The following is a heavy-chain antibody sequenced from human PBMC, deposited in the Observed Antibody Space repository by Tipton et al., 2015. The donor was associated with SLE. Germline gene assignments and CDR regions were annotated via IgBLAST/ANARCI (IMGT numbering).Heavy chain of an antibody. Sequence: LRLSCAVYGGSFSGYYWSWIRQPPGKGLEWIGEINHSGSTNYNPSLKSRVTISVDTSKNQFSLKLSSVTAADTGVIYCARAPYRNAWYGASDIWGQGTAVTVSS. CDR3: ARAPYRNAWYGASDI. D-gene: IGHD6-19*01. V-gene: IGHV4-34*01. CDR2: INHSGST. J-gene: IGHJ3*02. CDR1: GGSFSGYY.